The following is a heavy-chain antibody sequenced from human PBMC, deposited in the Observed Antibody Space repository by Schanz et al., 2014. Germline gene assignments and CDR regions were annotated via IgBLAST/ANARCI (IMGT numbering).Heavy chain of an antibody. V-gene: IGHV3-15*01. D-gene: IGHD3-10*01. J-gene: IGHJ5*02. CDR2: IKSRSDGGTT. CDR1: GFTFSNFG. CDR3: STTPNFYASGTYSWFDP. Sequence: VQLVESGGGVVQPGGSLRLSCAASGFTFSNFGMHWVRQAPGKGLEWVGRIKSRSDGGTTDYAAPVKGRFIISRDDSRNTLYLQMSGLKTEDTAVYYCSTTPNFYASGTYSWFDPWGQGTRVTVSS.